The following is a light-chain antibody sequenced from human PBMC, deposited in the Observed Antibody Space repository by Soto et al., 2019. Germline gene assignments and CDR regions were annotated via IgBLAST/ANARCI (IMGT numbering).Light chain of an antibody. CDR2: TAS. CDR3: QQYNKWPWT. CDR1: QSVSSN. V-gene: IGKV3-15*01. Sequence: EIVMTQSPATLSVSPGERATLSCRASQSVSSNLAWYQQKPGQAPRLLIYTASTRATGIPARFSGSGSGTEFTLTISSLQSEDFAVYYCQQYNKWPWTFGQWTKVEIK. J-gene: IGKJ1*01.